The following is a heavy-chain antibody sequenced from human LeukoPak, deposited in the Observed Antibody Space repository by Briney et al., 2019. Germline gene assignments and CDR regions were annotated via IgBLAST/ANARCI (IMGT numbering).Heavy chain of an antibody. CDR2: IRYDGSNK. CDR3: AKEGYCSGGSCYSPYYFDY. J-gene: IGHJ4*02. D-gene: IGHD2-15*01. CDR1: GFTFSSYG. Sequence: GGSPRLSCAASGFTFSSYGMHWVRQAPGKGLEWVAFIRYDGSNKYYADSVKGRFTISRDNSKNTLYLQMNSLRAEDTAVYYCAKEGYCSGGSCYSPYYFDYWGQGTLVTVSS. V-gene: IGHV3-30*02.